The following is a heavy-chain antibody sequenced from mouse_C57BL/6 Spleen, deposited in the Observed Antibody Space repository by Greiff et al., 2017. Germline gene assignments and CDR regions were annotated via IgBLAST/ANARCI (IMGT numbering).Heavy chain of an antibody. CDR1: GFNIKDDY. CDR2: IDPENGDT. CDR3: TRYGSSYNWYFDV. V-gene: IGHV14-4*01. Sequence: VQLQQSGAELVRPGASVKLSCTASGFNIKDDYMHWVKQRPEQGLEWIGWIDPENGDTEYASKFQGKATITADTSSNPAYLQLSSLTSEDTAVYYCTRYGSSYNWYFDVWGTGTTVTVSS. D-gene: IGHD1-1*01. J-gene: IGHJ1*03.